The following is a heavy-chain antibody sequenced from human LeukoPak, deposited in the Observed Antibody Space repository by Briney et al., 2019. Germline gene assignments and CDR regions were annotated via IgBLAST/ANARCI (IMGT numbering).Heavy chain of an antibody. V-gene: IGHV3-53*01. CDR3: ARDHTGYSSSGGDY. J-gene: IGHJ4*02. D-gene: IGHD6-13*01. CDR2: IYSGGST. CDR1: GFTVSSYY. Sequence: PGGSLRLSCAASGFTVSSYYMSWVRQAPGKGLEWVSVIYSGGSTYYADSVKGRFTISRDNSKNTVYLQMNSLRAEDTAVYFCARDHTGYSSSGGDYWGQGTLVTVSS.